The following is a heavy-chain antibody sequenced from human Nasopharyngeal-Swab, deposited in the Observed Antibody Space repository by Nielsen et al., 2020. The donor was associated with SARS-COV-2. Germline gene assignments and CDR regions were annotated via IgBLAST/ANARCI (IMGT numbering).Heavy chain of an antibody. J-gene: IGHJ4*02. CDR3: ARLGAAGDFDY. D-gene: IGHD6-13*01. Sequence: ASVKVSCKASGYTFMDFKMHWVRQAPGQGLEWMGWINPDTGGTTYAQRFQGWLTMTRDTSISTFYMDLNRLKSDDMAVYYCARLGAAGDFDYWGQGTLVTVSS. CDR2: INPDTGGT. CDR1: GYTFMDFK. V-gene: IGHV1-2*04.